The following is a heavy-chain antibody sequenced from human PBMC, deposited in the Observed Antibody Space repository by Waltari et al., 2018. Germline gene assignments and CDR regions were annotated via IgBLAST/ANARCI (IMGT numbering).Heavy chain of an antibody. V-gene: IGHV3-48*03. J-gene: IGHJ6*02. CDR3: ARDQGRCSGGSCYSGYYGMDV. D-gene: IGHD2-15*01. CDR2: ISSSGSNI. CDR1: GFTFSSYE. Sequence: EVQLVESGGGLVQPGGSLRRSCAASGFTFSSYEMNRVRQATGTGLEWVSYISSSGSNIYYADSVNGRFTISRDNAKNSLYLQMNSLRAEDTAVYYCARDQGRCSGGSCYSGYYGMDVWGQGTTVTVSS.